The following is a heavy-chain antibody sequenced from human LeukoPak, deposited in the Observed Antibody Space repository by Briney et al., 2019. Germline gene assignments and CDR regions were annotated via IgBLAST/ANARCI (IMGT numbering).Heavy chain of an antibody. CDR1: GFTFDNYA. J-gene: IGHJ4*02. CDR3: AKGGLRLYFGQFHY. CDR2: ISWNGGII. Sequence: PGGSLRLSCAASGFTFDNYAMHWVRKVPGKGPEWVSGISWNGGIIGYADSVKGRFTISRDSAKNSLYLQMNSLRVEDTALYYCAKGGLRLYFGQFHYWGQGTLVTASS. V-gene: IGHV3-9*01. D-gene: IGHD3-10*01.